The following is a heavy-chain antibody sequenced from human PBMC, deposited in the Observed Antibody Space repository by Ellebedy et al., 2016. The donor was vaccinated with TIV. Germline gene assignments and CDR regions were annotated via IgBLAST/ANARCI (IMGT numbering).Heavy chain of an antibody. CDR2: IFYRGST. J-gene: IGHJ6*02. Sequence: MPSETLSLTCSVSGVSISNYYWSWIRQPPGKGLEWIGFIFYRGSTNYNPSLKSRVTMSVDTSTNQFSLKLNSVTAADTAVYYCARADWGSKYYGMDVWGQGTTVTVSS. D-gene: IGHD7-27*01. CDR3: ARADWGSKYYGMDV. V-gene: IGHV4-59*01. CDR1: GVSISNYY.